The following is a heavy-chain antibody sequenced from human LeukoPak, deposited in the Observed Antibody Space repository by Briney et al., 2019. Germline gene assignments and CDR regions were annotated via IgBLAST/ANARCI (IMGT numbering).Heavy chain of an antibody. CDR3: ARAGYCSSTSFPDYYCGMDV. CDR1: GGSISSGGYS. D-gene: IGHD2-2*01. Sequence: PSETLSLTCAVSGGSISSGGYSWSWIRQPPGKGLEWIGYIYHSGSTYYNPSLKSRVTISVDRSKNQFSLKLSSVTAADTAVYYCARAGYCSSTSFPDYYCGMDVWGQGTTVTVSS. V-gene: IGHV4-30-2*01. CDR2: IYHSGST. J-gene: IGHJ6*02.